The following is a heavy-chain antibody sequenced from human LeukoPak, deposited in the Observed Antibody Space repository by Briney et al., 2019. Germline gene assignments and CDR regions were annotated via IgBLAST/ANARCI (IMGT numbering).Heavy chain of an antibody. J-gene: IGHJ4*02. V-gene: IGHV1-18*01. D-gene: IGHD3-22*01. CDR1: GYTFTSYG. CDR2: ISAYNGNT. Sequence: GASVKVSCKASGYTFTSYGISWVQQAPGQGLEWMGWISAYNGNTNYAQKLQGRVTMTTDTSTSTAYMELRSLRSDDTAVYYCARGRYYDSSGPDDYWGQGTLVTVSS. CDR3: ARGRYYDSSGPDDY.